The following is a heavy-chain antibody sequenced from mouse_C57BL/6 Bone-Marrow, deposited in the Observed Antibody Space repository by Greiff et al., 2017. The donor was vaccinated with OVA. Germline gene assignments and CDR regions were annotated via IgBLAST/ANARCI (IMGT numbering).Heavy chain of an antibody. CDR3: ARDATGTRYFDV. D-gene: IGHD4-1*01. CDR2: SRNKANDYTT. Sequence: DVKLVESGGGLVQSGRSLRLSCATSGFTFSDFYMEWVRQAPGKGLEWIAASRNKANDYTTEYSASVKGRFIVSRDTSQSILYLQMNALRAEDTAIYYCARDATGTRYFDVWGTGTTVTVSS. CDR1: GFTFSDFY. V-gene: IGHV7-1*01. J-gene: IGHJ1*03.